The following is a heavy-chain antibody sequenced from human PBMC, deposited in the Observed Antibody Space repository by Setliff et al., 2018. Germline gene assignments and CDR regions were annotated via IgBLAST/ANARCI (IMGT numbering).Heavy chain of an antibody. CDR2: INHSGST. V-gene: IGHV4-34*01. D-gene: IGHD5-18*01. CDR1: GGSFSGYY. J-gene: IGHJ4*02. CDR3: ARGRIQLWKYYFDY. Sequence: SETLSLTCAVYGGSFSGYYWSWIRQPPGKGLEWIGEINHSGSTNYNPSLKSRVTISVDTSKNQFSLKLSSVTAADTAVYYCARGRIQLWKYYFDYWGQGTLVTGSS.